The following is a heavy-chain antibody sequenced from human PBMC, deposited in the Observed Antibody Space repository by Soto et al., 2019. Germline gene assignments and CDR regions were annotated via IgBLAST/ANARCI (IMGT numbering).Heavy chain of an antibody. CDR2: TNSDGSTT. CDR3: ARVRNGDWYFDY. Sequence: EVQLVESGGGLVQPGGSLRLSCAASGFTFSNYWMHWVRQAPGKGLMWVSRTNSDGSTTSYADSVKGRFTISRDNAKNTLYLQMNSLRAEDTALYYCARVRNGDWYFDYWGQGTLVTISS. J-gene: IGHJ4*02. D-gene: IGHD4-17*01. CDR1: GFTFSNYW. V-gene: IGHV3-74*01.